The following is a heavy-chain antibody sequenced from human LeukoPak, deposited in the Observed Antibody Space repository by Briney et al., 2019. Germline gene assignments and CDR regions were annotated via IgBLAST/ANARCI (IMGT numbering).Heavy chain of an antibody. V-gene: IGHV4-34*01. CDR3: ARDPGRYSGSYFDY. CDR2: INHSGST. Sequence: SETLSLTCAVYGGSFSGYYWSWIRQPLGKGLEWIGEINHSGSTNYNPSLKSRVTISVDTSKNQFSLKLSSVTAADTAVYYCARDPGRYSGSYFDYWGQGTLVTVSS. CDR1: GGSFSGYY. D-gene: IGHD1-26*01. J-gene: IGHJ4*02.